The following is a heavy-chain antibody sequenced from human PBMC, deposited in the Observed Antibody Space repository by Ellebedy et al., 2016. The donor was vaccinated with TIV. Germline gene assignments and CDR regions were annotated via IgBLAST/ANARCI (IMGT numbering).Heavy chain of an antibody. J-gene: IGHJ4*02. D-gene: IGHD3-22*01. CDR3: AKGRGGGSDSSAPRYYFDY. CDR1: GFTFATYA. Sequence: GESLKISCAASGFTFATYAMSWVRQAPGKGLEWVSTISGRGTSTYYADSVEGRFIISRDNSKKTLYLQMNSLRAEDTAVYYCAKGRGGGSDSSAPRYYFDYWGLGTLVTVSS. CDR2: ISGRGTST. V-gene: IGHV3-23*01.